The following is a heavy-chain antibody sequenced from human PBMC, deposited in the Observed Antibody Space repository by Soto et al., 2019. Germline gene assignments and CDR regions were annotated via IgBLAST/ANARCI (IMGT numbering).Heavy chain of an antibody. J-gene: IGHJ6*02. V-gene: IGHV1-18*01. CDR3: ARDQGITTFGVYSMYYYGMDV. Sequence: QVQLVQSGAKVKKPGASVKVSCKASGYTFTRSGISWVRQAPGQGLEWLGWINPDNGNTNYAQHLQGRVSLTTDTSTPXAXMXXRSLRSDGTAGYYCARDQGITTFGVYSMYYYGMDVWGQGTTVTVSS. CDR1: GYTFTRSG. CDR2: INPDNGNT. D-gene: IGHD3-3*01.